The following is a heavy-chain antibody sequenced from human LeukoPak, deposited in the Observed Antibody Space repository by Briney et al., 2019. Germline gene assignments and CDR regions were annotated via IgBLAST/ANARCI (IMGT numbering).Heavy chain of an antibody. CDR1: GGTFSSYT. CDR3: ARDGVVRPPDCSSTSCPYNYYYYGMDV. CDR2: IVPILGIA. D-gene: IGHD2-2*01. V-gene: IGHV1-69*02. Sequence: SVKVSCKASGGTFSSYTISWVRQAPGQGLEWMGRIVPILGIANYAQKFQGRVTITADKSTSTAYMELSSLRSEDTAVYYCARDGVVRPPDCSSTSCPYNYYYYGMDVWGQGTTVTVSS. J-gene: IGHJ6*02.